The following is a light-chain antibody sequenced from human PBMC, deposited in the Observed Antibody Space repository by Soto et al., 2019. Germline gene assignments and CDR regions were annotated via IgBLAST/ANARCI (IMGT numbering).Light chain of an antibody. CDR2: GAS. Sequence: EIVLTQSPGTLSLSPGERATLSCRASQSLTSNYLAWYQQKPGQAPRLLIYGASSRATGIPDRFSGSGSGTAFTLTINSLEPEDFAVYFCPQYERSPPSCTFGQGTKLEIK. J-gene: IGKJ2*02. CDR1: QSLTSNY. CDR3: PQYERSPPSCT. V-gene: IGKV3-20*01.